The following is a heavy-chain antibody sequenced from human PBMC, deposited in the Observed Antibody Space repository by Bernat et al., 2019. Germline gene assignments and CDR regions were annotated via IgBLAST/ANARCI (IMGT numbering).Heavy chain of an antibody. Sequence: QVQLVESGGGVVQSGRSLRLSCAASGFTFSNYGMHWVRQAPGKGLEWVALIWHDGSDKYYADSVKCRVTISRDNSKNTVFLQMNSLRAEDTAVYFCASRSTTWGEDYWGQGTLVTVSS. V-gene: IGHV3-33*01. CDR2: IWHDGSDK. CDR3: ASRSTTWGEDY. J-gene: IGHJ4*02. CDR1: GFTFSNYG. D-gene: IGHD2/OR15-2a*01.